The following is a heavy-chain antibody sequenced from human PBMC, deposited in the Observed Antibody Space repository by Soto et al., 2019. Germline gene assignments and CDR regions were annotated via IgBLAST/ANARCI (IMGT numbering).Heavy chain of an antibody. CDR3: AGDIRSGSYRFDY. CDR1: GGSITSYH. D-gene: IGHD1-26*01. V-gene: IGHV4-59*08. CDR2: IFNSGST. J-gene: IGHJ4*02. Sequence: QVQLQESGPGLVKPSETLSLTCTVSGGSITSYHWSWIRQSPEKGLEWIGYIFNSGSTAYNTYLKSRVTISAARSKNQFALKLSSVTAADTAVYYCAGDIRSGSYRFDYWGQGTLVTVSS.